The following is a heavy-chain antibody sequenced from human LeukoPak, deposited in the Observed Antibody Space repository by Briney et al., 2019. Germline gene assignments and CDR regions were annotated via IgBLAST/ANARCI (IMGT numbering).Heavy chain of an antibody. D-gene: IGHD2-21*01. CDR2: IYYSGST. J-gene: IGHJ4*02. CDR1: GGSISSYF. Sequence: SETLSLTCTVSGGSISSYFWSWIRQPPGKGLEWIGYIYYSGSTNYNYNPSIKSRVTISVDTSKNQFSMKLSSVTAADPAVYYCARGSATIPDYWGQGTLVTVSS. V-gene: IGHV4-59*01. CDR3: ARGSATIPDY.